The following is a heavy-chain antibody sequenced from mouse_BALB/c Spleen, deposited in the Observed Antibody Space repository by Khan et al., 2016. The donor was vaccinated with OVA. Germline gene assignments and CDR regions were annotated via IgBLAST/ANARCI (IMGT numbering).Heavy chain of an antibody. Sequence: VQLQQSGAELVRPGALVKSSCKASGFNIKDYYMHWVKQRPEQGLVWIGRIDPENGDTIYDPKFQGKASITSDTSSNTAYLQLSSLTSEDTAVYYCARDGYSPWFAYWGQGTLVTVSA. J-gene: IGHJ3*01. CDR1: GFNIKDYY. D-gene: IGHD2-3*01. V-gene: IGHV14-1*02. CDR3: ARDGYSPWFAY. CDR2: IDPENGDT.